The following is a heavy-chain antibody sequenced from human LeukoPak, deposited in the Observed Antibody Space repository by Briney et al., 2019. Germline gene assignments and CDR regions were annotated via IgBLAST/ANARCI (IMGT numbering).Heavy chain of an antibody. D-gene: IGHD3-22*01. Sequence: SQTLSLTCAISGDSVSSNSAAWNWIRQSPSRGLEWLGRTYYRSEWYNDYAVSVKSRININPDTSKNQFSLQLNSVTPEDTAVYYSAQADGTGYFYFQHWGQGTLVTVSS. CDR2: TYYRSEWYN. J-gene: IGHJ1*01. V-gene: IGHV6-1*01. CDR1: GDSVSSNSAA. CDR3: AQADGTGYFYFQH.